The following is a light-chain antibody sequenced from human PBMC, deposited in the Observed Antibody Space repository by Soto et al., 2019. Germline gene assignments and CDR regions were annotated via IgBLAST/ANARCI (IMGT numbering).Light chain of an antibody. CDR2: EVS. Sequence: QSVLTQPASVSGSHGQSITLSCTGTSSDVGGYNYVSWYQQHPGKAPKLMIYEVSNRPSGVSNRFSGSKSGNTASLTISGLQAEDEADYYCSSYTSSSTIVFGTGTKLTVL. J-gene: IGLJ1*01. CDR1: SSDVGGYNY. V-gene: IGLV2-14*01. CDR3: SSYTSSSTIV.